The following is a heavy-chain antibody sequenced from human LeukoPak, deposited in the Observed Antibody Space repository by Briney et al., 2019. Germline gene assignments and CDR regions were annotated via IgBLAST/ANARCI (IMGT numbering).Heavy chain of an antibody. CDR3: ARGHLRNIVVVVAAIGAFDI. CDR1: GYTFTSYY. Sequence: ASVKVSCKASGYTFTSYYMHWVRQAPGQGLEWMGIINPSGGSTSYAQKFQGRVTMTRDMSTSTVYMELSSLRSEDTAVYYCARGHLRNIVVVVAAIGAFDIWGQGTMVTVSS. J-gene: IGHJ3*02. CDR2: INPSGGST. V-gene: IGHV1-46*01. D-gene: IGHD2-15*01.